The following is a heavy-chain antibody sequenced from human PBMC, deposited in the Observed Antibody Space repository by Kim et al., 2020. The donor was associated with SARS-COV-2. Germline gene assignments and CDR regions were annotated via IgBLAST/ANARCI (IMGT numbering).Heavy chain of an antibody. V-gene: IGHV3-48*03. J-gene: IGHJ4*02. D-gene: IGHD6-13*01. CDR3: ARVWGSSWYYFDY. Sequence: GGSLRLSCAASGFNFRNYEMNWVRQAPGKGLEWVSYISSSDSTVYYADSVKGRFTISRDNAKKSLYLQMNSLRAGDTAIYYCARVWGSSWYYFDYWGQGTLVTVSS. CDR2: ISSSDSTV. CDR1: GFNFRNYE.